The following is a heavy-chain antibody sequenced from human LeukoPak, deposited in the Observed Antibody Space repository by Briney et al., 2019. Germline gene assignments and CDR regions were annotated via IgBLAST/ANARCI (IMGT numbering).Heavy chain of an antibody. D-gene: IGHD6-13*01. Sequence: SETLSLTCTVSGYSISSGYYWGWIRQPPGKGLEWIGSIYHSGSTYYNSSLKSRVTISLDTSKNQFSLKLSSVTAADTAVYYCARGPAAAGYYFDYWGQETLVTVSS. J-gene: IGHJ4*02. CDR3: ARGPAAAGYYFDY. V-gene: IGHV4-38-2*02. CDR1: GYSISSGYY. CDR2: IYHSGST.